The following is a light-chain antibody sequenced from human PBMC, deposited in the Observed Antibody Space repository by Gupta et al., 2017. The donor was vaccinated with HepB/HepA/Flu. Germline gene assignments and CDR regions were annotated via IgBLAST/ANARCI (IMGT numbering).Light chain of an antibody. J-gene: IGKJ1*01. CDR2: GAS. CDR3: QQYNNWPPWT. V-gene: IGKV3-15*01. Sequence: EIVMTHCLATLSVSLGERATLSCRASQSVSSNLAWYQQKPGQAPRLLIYGASTRATGIPARFSGSGSGTEFTLTISSLQAEDFAVYYCQQYNNWPPWTFGQGTKVEIK. CDR1: QSVSSN.